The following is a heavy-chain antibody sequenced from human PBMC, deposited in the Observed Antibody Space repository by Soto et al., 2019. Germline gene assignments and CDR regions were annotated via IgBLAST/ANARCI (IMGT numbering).Heavy chain of an antibody. CDR2: IIPIFGTA. CDR3: ATRYSSGWYQD. V-gene: IGHV1-69*13. J-gene: IGHJ4*02. CDR1: GGTFSSYS. Sequence: RASVKVSCKASGGTFSSYSISWVLQAPGQGLEWMGGIIPIFGTANYAQKFQGRVTITADESTSTAYMELSSLRSEDTAVYYCATRYSSGWYQDWGQGTLVTVSS. D-gene: IGHD6-19*01.